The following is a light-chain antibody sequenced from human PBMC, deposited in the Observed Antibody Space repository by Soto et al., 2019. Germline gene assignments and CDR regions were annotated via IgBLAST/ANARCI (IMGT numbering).Light chain of an antibody. V-gene: IGKV1-39*01. CDR3: QQSFSTLLIT. CDR1: QSINTY. J-gene: IGKJ5*01. CDR2: AAS. Sequence: DIQMTQSPSSLSASIGDRVTITCRASQSINTYLNWYQQKPGKAPKLLISAASNLQSGVPSRFRGSGSGTDFTLTISSLQTEDFATYYCQQSFSTLLITFGQGTRLEMK.